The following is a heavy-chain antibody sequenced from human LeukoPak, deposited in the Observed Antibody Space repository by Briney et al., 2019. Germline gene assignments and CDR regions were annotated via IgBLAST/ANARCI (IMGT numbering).Heavy chain of an antibody. CDR3: ARSSGYSYGTQFDY. CDR1: GYTFTGYY. D-gene: IGHD5-18*01. CDR2: INPNSGGT. J-gene: IGHJ4*02. V-gene: IGHV1-2*02. Sequence: ASVKVSRKASGYTFTGYYMHWVRQAPGQGLEWMGWINPNSGGTNYAQKFQGRVTMTRDTSISTAYMELSRLRSDDTAVYYCARSSGYSYGTQFDYWGQGTLVTVSS.